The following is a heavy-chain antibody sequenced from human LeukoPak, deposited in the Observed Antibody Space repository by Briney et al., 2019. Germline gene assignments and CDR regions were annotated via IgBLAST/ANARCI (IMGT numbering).Heavy chain of an antibody. J-gene: IGHJ6*03. CDR1: GYSFTSYW. V-gene: IGHV5-51*01. Sequence: GESLKISCKGSGYSFTSYWIGRVRQVPGKGLEGIGIIYPGDSDTRYSPSFQGQVTISADKSISTAYLQWSSLKASDTAMYYCARHRRDEYCSSTSCWSGYYMDVWGKGTTVTVSS. CDR2: IYPGDSDT. D-gene: IGHD2-2*01. CDR3: ARHRRDEYCSSTSCWSGYYMDV.